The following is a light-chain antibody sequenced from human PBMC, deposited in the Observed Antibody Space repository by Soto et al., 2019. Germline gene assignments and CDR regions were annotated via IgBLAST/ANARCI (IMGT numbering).Light chain of an antibody. Sequence: EMVLTQSPGTLSLSPGERATLSCSASQSVSSSYLAWYQQKPGQAPRLLIYNASNRATGIPARFSGSGSGTDFTLTISSLEPEDFAVYYCQQRSNWPGTFGQGTKVDI. CDR2: NAS. CDR3: QQRSNWPGT. V-gene: IGKV3D-20*02. CDR1: QSVSSSY. J-gene: IGKJ1*01.